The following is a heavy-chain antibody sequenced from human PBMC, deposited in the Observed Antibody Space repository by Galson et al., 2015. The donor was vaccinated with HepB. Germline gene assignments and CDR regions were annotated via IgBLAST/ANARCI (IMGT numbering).Heavy chain of an antibody. CDR1: GGSISSGGYS. V-gene: IGHV4-30-4*07. Sequence: TLSLTCAVSGGSISSGGYSWRWIRQPPGKGLEWIGYIYYSGSTYYNPSLKSRVTISVDTSKNQFHLKLSSVTAADTAVYYCARESQWGFGESLYYFDYWGQGTLVTVSS. J-gene: IGHJ4*02. D-gene: IGHD3-10*01. CDR2: IYYSGST. CDR3: ARESQWGFGESLYYFDY.